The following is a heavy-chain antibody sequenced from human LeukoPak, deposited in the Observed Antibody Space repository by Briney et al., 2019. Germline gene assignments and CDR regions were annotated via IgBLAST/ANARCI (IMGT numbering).Heavy chain of an antibody. Sequence: GGSLRLSCAASGFTFNNYCMNWVRQAPGKGLEWVGFIRSKAYGGTTEYAASVKGRFTISRDDSKSIAYLQMNSLKTEDTAVYYCTRDPDRGKFDYWGQGTLVTVSS. D-gene: IGHD1-14*01. CDR2: IRSKAYGGTT. V-gene: IGHV3-49*04. CDR3: TRDPDRGKFDY. J-gene: IGHJ4*02. CDR1: GFTFNNYC.